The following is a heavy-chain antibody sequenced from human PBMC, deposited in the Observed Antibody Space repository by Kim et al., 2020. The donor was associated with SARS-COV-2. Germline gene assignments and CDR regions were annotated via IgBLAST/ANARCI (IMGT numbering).Heavy chain of an antibody. J-gene: IGHJ4*02. CDR3: ATVDY. CDR2: YDGSNK. V-gene: IGHV3-33*05. Sequence: YDGSNKYYADSVKGRFTISRDNSKNTLYLQMNSLRAEDTAVYYCATVDYWGQGTLVTVSS.